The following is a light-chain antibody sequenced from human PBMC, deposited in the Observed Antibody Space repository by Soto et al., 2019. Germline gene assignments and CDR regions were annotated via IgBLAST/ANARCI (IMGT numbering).Light chain of an antibody. Sequence: ENVLTPAPGTLSLSPGEKDTLPSRPSQSVSSDYLAWYQQIGGQAPRLLIYGASNRATGIPDRFSGSGSGTDFTLTINRLEPEDFAVYYCQQYSSLWTFGQGTKWIS. V-gene: IGKV3-20*01. CDR1: QSVSSDY. CDR3: QQYSSLWT. CDR2: GAS. J-gene: IGKJ1*01.